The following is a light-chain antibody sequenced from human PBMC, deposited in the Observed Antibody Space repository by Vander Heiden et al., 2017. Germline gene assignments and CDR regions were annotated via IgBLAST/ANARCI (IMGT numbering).Light chain of an antibody. J-gene: IGKJ1*01. CDR2: AAS. CDR1: QGISSY. Sequence: AIRMTQSPSSFSASTGDRVTITCRASQGISSYLAWYQQKPGKAPKLLIYAASTWQSGVPSRFSGSGSGTDFTLTISCLQSEDFATYYCQQYYSYPRTFGQGTKVEI. V-gene: IGKV1-8*01. CDR3: QQYYSYPRT.